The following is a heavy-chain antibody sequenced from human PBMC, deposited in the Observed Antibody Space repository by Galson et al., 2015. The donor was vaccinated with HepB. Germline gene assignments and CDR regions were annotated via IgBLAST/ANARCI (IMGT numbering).Heavy chain of an antibody. CDR3: ARVLEQWLVWGWFVP. V-gene: IGHV3-7*03. CDR1: GFTFSSYW. CDR2: IKQDGSEK. D-gene: IGHD6-19*01. J-gene: IGHJ5*02. Sequence: SLRLSCAASGFTFSSYWMSWVRQAPGKGLEWVANIKQDGSEKYYVDSVKGRFTISRDNAKNSLYLQMNSLRAEDTAVYYCARVLEQWLVWGWFVPWGQGTLVTVSS.